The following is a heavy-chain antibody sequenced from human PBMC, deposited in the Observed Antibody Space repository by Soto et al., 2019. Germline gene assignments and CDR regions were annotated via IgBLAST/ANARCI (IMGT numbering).Heavy chain of an antibody. D-gene: IGHD3-22*01. CDR3: AKDLYYYDSSGYYYPYYFDY. V-gene: IGHV3-23*01. Sequence: HPGGSLRLSCAASGFTFSSYAMSWVRQARGRGLEWVSAISGSGGSTYYADSVKGRFTISRDNSKNTLYLQMNSLRAEDTAVYYCAKDLYYYDSSGYYYPYYFDYWGQGTLVTVSS. CDR2: ISGSGGST. CDR1: GFTFSSYA. J-gene: IGHJ4*02.